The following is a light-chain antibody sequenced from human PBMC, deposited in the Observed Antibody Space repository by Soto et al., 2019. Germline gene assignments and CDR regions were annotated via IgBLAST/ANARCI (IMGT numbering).Light chain of an antibody. Sequence: QSVLTQPPSVSGAPGQRVTISCTGSSSNIGAGYDVHWYQQLPGTAPKLLIYGNSNRPSGVPDRFSGSMSGTSASLSIAGLPAVDAAAYYSQSYDSSLSGYVFGTGTKLTVL. V-gene: IGLV1-40*01. CDR1: SSNIGAGYD. CDR2: GNS. CDR3: QSYDSSLSGYV. J-gene: IGLJ1*01.